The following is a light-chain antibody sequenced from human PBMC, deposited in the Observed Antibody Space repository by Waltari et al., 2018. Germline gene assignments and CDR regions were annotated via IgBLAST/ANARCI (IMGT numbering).Light chain of an antibody. J-gene: IGKJ4*01. V-gene: IGKV1-9*01. Sequence: DIQMTQSPSTLSASVGDRVTITCRARKGMSGYLAWYQQKPNKAPNLLINAASTLQSGVPSRFSGGKSGTEFTLTISSLRPDDFATYYCQQSYKTPLTFGGGTKIEIK. CDR3: QQSYKTPLT. CDR2: AAS. CDR1: KGMSGY.